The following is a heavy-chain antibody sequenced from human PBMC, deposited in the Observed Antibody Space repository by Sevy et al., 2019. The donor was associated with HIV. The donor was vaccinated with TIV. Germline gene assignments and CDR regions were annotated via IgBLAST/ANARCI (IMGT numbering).Heavy chain of an antibody. CDR3: ARVSCGGGSCYLFDY. CDR2: ISYDGSNK. J-gene: IGHJ4*02. Sequence: GGSLRLSCAASGFTFSSYAMHWVRQAPGKGLEWVAVISYDGSNKYYADSVKGRFTISRDKSKNTLYLQMNSLRAEDTAVYYCARVSCGGGSCYLFDYWGQGTLVTVSS. D-gene: IGHD2-15*01. CDR1: GFTFSSYA. V-gene: IGHV3-30-3*01.